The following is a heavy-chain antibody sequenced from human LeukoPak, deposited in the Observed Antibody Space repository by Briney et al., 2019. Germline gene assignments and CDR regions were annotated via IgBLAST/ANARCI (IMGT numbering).Heavy chain of an antibody. D-gene: IGHD2-15*01. CDR1: GYTFTSYY. CDR2: INPSGGST. J-gene: IGHJ6*02. CDR3: ARATAYIGYCSGGSYYFPAYYGMDV. V-gene: IGHV1-46*01. Sequence: GASVKVSCKASGYTFTSYYMHWVRQAPGQGLEWMGIINPSGGSTSYAQKFQGRVTMTRDTSTSTVYMELSSLRSEDTAVYYCARATAYIGYCSGGSYYFPAYYGMDVWGQGTTVTVSS.